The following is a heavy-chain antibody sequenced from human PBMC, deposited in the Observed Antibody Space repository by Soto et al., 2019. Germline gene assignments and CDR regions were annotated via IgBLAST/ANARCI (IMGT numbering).Heavy chain of an antibody. CDR3: ARRGRKYYDSSGYYYYGMDV. V-gene: IGHV3-33*01. CDR1: GFTFSSYG. CDR2: IWYDGSNK. Sequence: GGSLRLSCAASGFTFSSYGMHWVRQAPGKGLEWVAVIWYDGSNKYYADSVKGRFTISRDNSKSTLYLQMNSLRAEDTAVYYCARRGRKYYDSSGYYYYGMDVWGQGTTVTVSS. J-gene: IGHJ6*02. D-gene: IGHD3-22*01.